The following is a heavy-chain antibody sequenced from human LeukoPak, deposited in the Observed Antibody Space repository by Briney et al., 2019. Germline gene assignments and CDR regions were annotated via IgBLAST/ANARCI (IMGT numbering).Heavy chain of an antibody. V-gene: IGHV3-23*01. J-gene: IGHJ4*02. Sequence: PGGSLRLSCAASGFTFSSYAMSWVRQAPGKGLEWVSSISGTGDTTYYADSVKGRFTISRDISKSTLYLQMNSLRAEDTAVYYCARGPHTGYSSSWPVNFDYWGQGTLVTVSS. D-gene: IGHD6-13*01. CDR1: GFTFSSYA. CDR2: ISGTGDTT. CDR3: ARGPHTGYSSSWPVNFDY.